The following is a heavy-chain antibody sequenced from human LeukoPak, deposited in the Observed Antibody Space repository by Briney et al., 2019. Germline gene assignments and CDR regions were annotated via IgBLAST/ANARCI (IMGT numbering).Heavy chain of an antibody. J-gene: IGHJ6*03. CDR2: ISSSSSYI. D-gene: IGHD1-26*01. CDR3: VRAAYSGNYGDYNYYMDV. V-gene: IGHV3-21*01. CDR1: GFTFSSYS. Sequence: GSLRLSCAASGFTFSSYSMNWVRQAPGKGLEWVSSISSSSSYIYYADSVKGRSTISRDNAKNSVFLEMNSLRDDDTAVYYCVRAAYSGNYGDYNYYMDVWGKGTTVIVSS.